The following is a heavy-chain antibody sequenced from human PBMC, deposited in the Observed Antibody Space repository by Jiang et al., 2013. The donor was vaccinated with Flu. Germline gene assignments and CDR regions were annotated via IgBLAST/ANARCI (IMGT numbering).Heavy chain of an antibody. Sequence: LLKPSETLSLTCTVSGGSISSYYWSWIRQPPGEGTGVDWVYLLQWEHQLQPLPQESSHPISGHVQDQFSLKLSSVTAADTAVYYCARGGIFHYYDSSGYGYWFDPGAREPWSPSPQ. CDR3: ARGGIFHYYDSSGYGYWFDP. CDR1: GGSISSYY. V-gene: IGHV4-59*13. CDR2: LLQWEH. J-gene: IGHJ5*02. D-gene: IGHD3-22*01.